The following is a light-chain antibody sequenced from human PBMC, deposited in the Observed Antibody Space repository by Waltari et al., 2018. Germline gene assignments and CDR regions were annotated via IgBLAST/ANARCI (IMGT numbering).Light chain of an antibody. V-gene: IGLV1-47*01. Sequence: QSVLTQPPSASGTPGQRVTISCSGSSSNIGSNHVHWYQQVPGTAPKLLIYRNDQRPSGFPDRFSGSKSGTSASLAISGLRSEDEGHYYCAAWDDSLRGVFGGGTKLTVL. CDR2: RND. CDR1: SSNIGSNH. J-gene: IGLJ3*02. CDR3: AAWDDSLRGV.